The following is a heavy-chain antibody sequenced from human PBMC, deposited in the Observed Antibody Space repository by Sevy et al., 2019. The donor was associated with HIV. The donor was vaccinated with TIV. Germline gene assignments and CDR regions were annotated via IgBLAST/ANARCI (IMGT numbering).Heavy chain of an antibody. D-gene: IGHD1-26*01. V-gene: IGHV3-23*01. CDR1: GFTFIKYS. J-gene: IGHJ4*02. CDR3: AQETFGRFDS. CDR2: FSFGCGKI. Sequence: GGSLRLSCAASGFTFIKYSMSWIRQTPGKGLEWVSTFSFGCGKINYADSVKGRFTISRDDSRNTFYLQMNSLRVEDTAMYYCAQETFGRFDSWGQGTLVTVSS.